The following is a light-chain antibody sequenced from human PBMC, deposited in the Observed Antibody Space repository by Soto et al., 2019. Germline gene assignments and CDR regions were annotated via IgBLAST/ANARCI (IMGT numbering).Light chain of an antibody. Sequence: EIVLTQSPATLSLSPGERATLSCRASQSVSSYLAWYQQKPGQAPRLLIYDASNRATGIPDRFSGSGSGTDFTITISSLEPEDFAVYYCQQRSNWPPLTFCGGTKVEIK. CDR3: QQRSNWPPLT. J-gene: IGKJ4*01. CDR1: QSVSSY. V-gene: IGKV3-11*01. CDR2: DAS.